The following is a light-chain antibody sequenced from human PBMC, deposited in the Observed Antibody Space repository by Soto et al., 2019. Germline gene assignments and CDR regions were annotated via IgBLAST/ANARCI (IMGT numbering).Light chain of an antibody. J-gene: IGKJ1*01. Sequence: EIVLTQSPATLSLSPGERATLSCRASQSVSSYLAWYQQKPGQAPRLLTYGASTRATGIPARFSGSGSGTEFTLTISSLQSEDFAVYYCQQYNNWPPWTFGQGTKVDIK. CDR2: GAS. CDR1: QSVSSY. V-gene: IGKV3-15*01. CDR3: QQYNNWPPWT.